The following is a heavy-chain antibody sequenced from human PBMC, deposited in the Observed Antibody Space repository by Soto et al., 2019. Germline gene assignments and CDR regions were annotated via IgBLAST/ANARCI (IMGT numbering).Heavy chain of an antibody. J-gene: IGHJ6*02. Sequence: QVQLVQSGAEVKKPGASVKVSCKASGYTFTSYGISWVRQAPGQGLEWMGWISAYNGNTNYAQKLQGRVTMTTDTSTSTAYMELRSLRSDDTAVYYCASVAPRTWDYVWGSYRPYYYGMDVWGQGTTVTVSS. CDR3: ASVAPRTWDYVWGSYRPYYYGMDV. D-gene: IGHD3-16*02. CDR2: ISAYNGNT. V-gene: IGHV1-18*01. CDR1: GYTFTSYG.